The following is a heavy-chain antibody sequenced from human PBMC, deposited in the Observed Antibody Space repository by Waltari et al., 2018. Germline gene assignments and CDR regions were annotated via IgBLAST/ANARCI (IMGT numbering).Heavy chain of an antibody. Sequence: QVQLVQSGAEVKKPGSSVKVSCKASGGTFSSYAISWVRQAPGQGLEWMGGIIPIFGTANYAQKFQGRVTITTDESTSTAYMELSSLRSEDTAVYYCASPVAARDYYYYGMDVWGQGTTVTVSS. CDR3: ASPVAARDYYYYGMDV. V-gene: IGHV1-69*05. CDR1: GGTFSSYA. D-gene: IGHD2-15*01. J-gene: IGHJ6*02. CDR2: IIPIFGTA.